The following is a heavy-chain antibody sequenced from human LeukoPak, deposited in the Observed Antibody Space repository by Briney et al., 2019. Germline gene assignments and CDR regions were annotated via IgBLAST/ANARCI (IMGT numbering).Heavy chain of an antibody. V-gene: IGHV3-9*01. D-gene: IGHD3-22*01. J-gene: IGHJ2*01. Sequence: PGGSLRLSCAASGFTFDYYAMHWVRQAPGKGLEWVSGISWNSGSIGYADSVKGRFTISRDNAKSSLYLQMISLRAEDTALYYCAKDYYDSSGYVFDLWGRGTLVTVSS. CDR1: GFTFDYYA. CDR3: AKDYYDSSGYVFDL. CDR2: ISWNSGSI.